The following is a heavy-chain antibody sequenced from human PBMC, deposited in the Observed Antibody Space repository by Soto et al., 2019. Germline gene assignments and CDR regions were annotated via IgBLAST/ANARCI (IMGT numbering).Heavy chain of an antibody. CDR3: ARQWPLRIMITFGARAFDI. V-gene: IGHV4-34*01. Sequence: QVQLQQWGAGLLKPSETLSLTCAVYGGSFSGYYWSWIRQPPGKGLEWIGEINHSGSTNYNPSLKSRVTISVDTSKNQFSLKLSSVTAADTAVYYCARQWPLRIMITFGARAFDIWGQGTMVTVSS. D-gene: IGHD3-16*01. CDR2: INHSGST. J-gene: IGHJ3*02. CDR1: GGSFSGYY.